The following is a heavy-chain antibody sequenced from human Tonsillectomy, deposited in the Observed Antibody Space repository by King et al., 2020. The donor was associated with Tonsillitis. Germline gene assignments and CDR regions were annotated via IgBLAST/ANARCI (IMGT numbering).Heavy chain of an antibody. Sequence: VQLVESGGGVVQPGRSLRLSCAASGFTFSSYAMHWVRQAPGKGLEWVAVISFDGSNKDYAASVKGRFTISRDNSKNTLSLQMNSLRTEDTAVDFCARRDGALDYYYYGMDVWGQGTTVTVSS. CDR2: ISFDGSNK. V-gene: IGHV3-30-3*01. D-gene: IGHD4-17*01. J-gene: IGHJ6*02. CDR1: GFTFSSYA. CDR3: ARRDGALDYYYYGMDV.